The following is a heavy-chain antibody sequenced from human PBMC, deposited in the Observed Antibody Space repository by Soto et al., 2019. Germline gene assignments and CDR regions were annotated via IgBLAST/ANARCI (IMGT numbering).Heavy chain of an antibody. D-gene: IGHD3-22*01. J-gene: IGHJ6*02. CDR2: IYPGDSDT. CDR3: ATTGYYDSSGYRNYGMDV. Sequence: GESLKISCKGSGYSFTSYWIDWVRQMPGKGLEWMGIIYPGDSDTRYSPSFQGQVTISADKSISTAYLQWSSLKASDTAMYYCATTGYYDSSGYRNYGMDVWGQGTTVTVSS. V-gene: IGHV5-51*01. CDR1: GYSFTSYW.